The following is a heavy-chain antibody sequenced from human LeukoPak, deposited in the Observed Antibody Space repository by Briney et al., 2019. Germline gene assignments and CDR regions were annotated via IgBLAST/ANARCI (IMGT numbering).Heavy chain of an antibody. D-gene: IGHD2-2*01. CDR2: IYYSGST. V-gene: IGHV4-59*01. CDR3: ASDGLNTYAFDY. Sequence: SETLSLTCTVSGGSISSYYWSWIRQPPGKGLGWIGYIYYSGSTNYNPSLKSRVTISVDTSKNQFSLKLSSVTAADTAVYYCASDGLNTYAFDYWGQGTPVTVSS. CDR1: GGSISSYY. J-gene: IGHJ4*02.